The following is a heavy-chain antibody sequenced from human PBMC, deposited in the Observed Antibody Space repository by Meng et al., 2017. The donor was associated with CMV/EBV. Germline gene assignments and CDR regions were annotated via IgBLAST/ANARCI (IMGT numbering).Heavy chain of an antibody. J-gene: IGHJ6*02. D-gene: IGHD2-2*01. CDR1: GGTFSSYA. CDR2: IIPLFGTA. V-gene: IGHV1-69*05. CDR3: ARYRFCSSITCHARGHYYNYGMDV. Sequence: SVKVSCKASGGTFSSYAISWVRQAPGQGLEWMGGIIPLFGTANYAQKFQGRVTITTDESTSTAYMELNSLRSEDKAVYHCARYRFCSSITCHARGHYYNYGMDVWGQGTTVTVSS.